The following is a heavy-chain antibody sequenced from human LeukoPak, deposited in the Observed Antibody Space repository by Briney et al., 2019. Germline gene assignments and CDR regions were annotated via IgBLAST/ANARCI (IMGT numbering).Heavy chain of an antibody. CDR2: IYYTGIT. CDR1: GGSISSSSDN. Sequence: SSETLSLTCTVSGGSISSSSDNWGWIRQPPGKGLEWIGSIYYTGITYYNPSVMSRVTMSVGTSRNQFSLRLSSVTAADTAMYYCARQGRATVVMYMDDWGNGTTVTVSS. V-gene: IGHV4-39*01. D-gene: IGHD3-22*01. J-gene: IGHJ6*03. CDR3: ARQGRATVVMYMDD.